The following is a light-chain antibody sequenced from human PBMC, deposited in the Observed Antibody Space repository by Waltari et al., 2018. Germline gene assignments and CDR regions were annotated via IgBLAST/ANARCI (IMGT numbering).Light chain of an antibody. Sequence: QSALTQPASVSGSPGQSITIPCTGTSGNMGDYNYVSWYQKHPGKAPKLVIYDVIKRPSGVSNRFFGSKSDNTASLTISGLQTEDEGEYYCSSYSVTNTLVFGGGTKLTVL. CDR3: SSYSVTNTLV. V-gene: IGLV2-14*03. CDR2: DVI. J-gene: IGLJ2*01. CDR1: SGNMGDYNY.